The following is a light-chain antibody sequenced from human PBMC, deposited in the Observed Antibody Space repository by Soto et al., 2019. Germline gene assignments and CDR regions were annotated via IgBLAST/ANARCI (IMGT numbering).Light chain of an antibody. CDR1: QSIISNY. J-gene: IGKJ5*01. V-gene: IGKV3-20*01. Sequence: DIVMTQSPDSLALSLCERATISCKSSQSIISNYLAWYQQKPGQAPRLLIYGASTRAPGIPDRFSGSGSGTTFTLTISRLEPEDFAVYYCQRYGRSPPITFGQGTRLEIK. CDR3: QRYGRSPPIT. CDR2: GAS.